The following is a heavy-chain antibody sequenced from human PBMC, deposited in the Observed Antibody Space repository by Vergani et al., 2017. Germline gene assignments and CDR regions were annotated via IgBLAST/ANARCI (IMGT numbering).Heavy chain of an antibody. D-gene: IGHD3-10*01. J-gene: IGHJ4*02. CDR3: ARPGGSGSYLVGDTDFDY. Sequence: QVQLVQSGAEMKKPGASVKVSCKASGYTFTSYDINWVRQATGQGLEWMGWMNPNRGNTGYAQKFQGRVTMTRNTSISTAYMELSSLRSEDTAVYYCARPGGSGSYLVGDTDFDYWGQGTLVTVSS. CDR2: MNPNRGNT. V-gene: IGHV1-8*01. CDR1: GYTFTSYD.